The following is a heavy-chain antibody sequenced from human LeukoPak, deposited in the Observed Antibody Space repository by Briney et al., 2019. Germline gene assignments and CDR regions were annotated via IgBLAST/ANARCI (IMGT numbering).Heavy chain of an antibody. D-gene: IGHD3-10*01. CDR2: INAGNGNT. J-gene: IGHJ6*02. Sequence: GASVKDSCKASGYTFTSYAMHWVRQAPGQRLEWMGWINAGNGNTKYSQKFQGRVTITRDTSASTAYMELSSLRSEDTAVYYCARDLAWFGESPMDVWGQGTTVTVSS. CDR1: GYTFTSYA. CDR3: ARDLAWFGESPMDV. V-gene: IGHV1-3*01.